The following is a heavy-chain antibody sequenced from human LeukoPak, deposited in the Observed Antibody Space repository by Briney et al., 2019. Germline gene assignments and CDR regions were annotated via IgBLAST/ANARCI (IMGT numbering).Heavy chain of an antibody. D-gene: IGHD2-21*01. CDR3: AREKEGDLFDY. CDR1: GYTFTSYY. CDR2: INPGGGST. J-gene: IGHJ4*02. V-gene: IGHV1-46*01. Sequence: GASVKVSCKASGYTFTSYYIHWVRQAPGQGLEWMGIINPGGGSTGYAQKFQGRVTMTRDTSTSTVYMELSSLTSEDTAIYYCAREKEGDLFDYWGQGTLVTVSS.